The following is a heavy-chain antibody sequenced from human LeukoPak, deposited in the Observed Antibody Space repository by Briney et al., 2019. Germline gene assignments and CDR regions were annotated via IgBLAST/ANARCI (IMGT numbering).Heavy chain of an antibody. V-gene: IGHV3-49*03. D-gene: IGHD3-22*01. CDR2: IRSKAYGGTT. Sequence: GGSLRLSCTATGFTFGDYAMSWFRQAPGKGLEWVGFIRSKAYGGTTEYAASVKGRLTISRDDSKSIAHLQMNSLKTEDTAVYYCTRSYYDSSGYYKYWGQGTLVTVSS. CDR3: TRSYYDSSGYYKY. J-gene: IGHJ4*02. CDR1: GFTFGDYA.